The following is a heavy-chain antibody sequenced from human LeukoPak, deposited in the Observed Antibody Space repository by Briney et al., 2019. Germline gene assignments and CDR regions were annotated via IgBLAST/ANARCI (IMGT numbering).Heavy chain of an antibody. Sequence: SETLSLTCAVYGGSFSGYYWSWIRQPPGKGLEWIGEINHSGSIKYNPSRNSRVTISVDTSKNQLSLKLSSVTAADTAVYYCARGGPIVVVPAAMGDFDYWGQGTLVTVSS. CDR2: INHSGSI. CDR3: ARGGPIVVVPAAMGDFDY. J-gene: IGHJ4*02. D-gene: IGHD2-2*01. CDR1: GGSFSGYY. V-gene: IGHV4-34*01.